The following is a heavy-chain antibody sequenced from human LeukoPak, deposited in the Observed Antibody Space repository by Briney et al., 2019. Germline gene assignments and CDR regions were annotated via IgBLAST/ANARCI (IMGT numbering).Heavy chain of an antibody. Sequence: GGSLRLSCAASGFTFSSYEMNWVRQAPGKGLEWVSYISSSGSTIYYADSVKGRFTISRDNAKNSLYLQMNSLRAEDTAVYYCARDNPTTVTPYYYYGMDVWGQGTTVTVS. CDR1: GFTFSSYE. CDR2: ISSSGSTI. D-gene: IGHD4-17*01. CDR3: ARDNPTTVTPYYYYGMDV. J-gene: IGHJ6*02. V-gene: IGHV3-48*03.